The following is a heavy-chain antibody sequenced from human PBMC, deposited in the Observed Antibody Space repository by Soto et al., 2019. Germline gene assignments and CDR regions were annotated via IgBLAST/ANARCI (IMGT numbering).Heavy chain of an antibody. J-gene: IGHJ4*02. CDR1: GDSISSGGYS. D-gene: IGHD6-13*01. V-gene: IGHV4-30-2*01. CDR3: ARLNKAAGTDY. CDR2: IYQSGST. Sequence: SETLSLTCAVSGDSISSGGYSWNWIRQAPGKGLEWIGYIYQSGSTSYNPSLKSRVTISLDTSKNQFSLKLSSVTAADTAAYYCARLNKAAGTDYWGQGTLVTVSS.